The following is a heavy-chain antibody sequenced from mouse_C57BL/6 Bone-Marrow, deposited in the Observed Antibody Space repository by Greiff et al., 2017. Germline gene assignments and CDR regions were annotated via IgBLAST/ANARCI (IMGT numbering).Heavy chain of an antibody. V-gene: IGHV1-62-2*01. J-gene: IGHJ2*01. CDR3: ARHERYYDYEGYFDY. CDR2: FYPGSGSI. D-gene: IGHD2-4*01. CDR1: VYIFTEYT. Sequence: QVQLQQSGAELVKPGASVKLSCKASVYIFTEYTIHWVKQRSGQGLEWIGWFYPGSGSIKYNERFKDKATLTADKSSNTVYMELSRLTSEDSAVYFCARHERYYDYEGYFDYWGQGTTLTVSS.